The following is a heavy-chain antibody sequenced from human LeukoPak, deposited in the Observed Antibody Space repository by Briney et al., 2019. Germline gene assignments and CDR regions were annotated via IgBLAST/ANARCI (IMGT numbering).Heavy chain of an antibody. D-gene: IGHD6-19*01. CDR2: INPNSGGT. Sequence: ASVKVSCKASGYTFTGYYMHWMRQAPGQGLEWMGWINPNSGGTNYAQKFQGRVTMTRDTSISTAYMELSRLRSDDTAVYYCAREGSPYSSGWYYFDYWGQGTLVTVSS. CDR1: GYTFTGYY. J-gene: IGHJ4*02. CDR3: AREGSPYSSGWYYFDY. V-gene: IGHV1-2*02.